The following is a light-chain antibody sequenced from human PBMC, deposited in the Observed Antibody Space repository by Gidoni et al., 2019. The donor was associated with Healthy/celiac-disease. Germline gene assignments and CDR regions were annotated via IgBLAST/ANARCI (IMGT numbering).Light chain of an antibody. CDR2: GAS. V-gene: IGKV3-20*01. CDR3: QQYGSSFWT. Sequence: DIVLTQSPGTLSLSPGDRATRSCRASQSVSSSYLAWYQQKPGQAHRLLIYGASSRATGIPDRFSGSGSGTDFTLTISRLEPEDFAVYYCQQYGSSFWTFGQGTKVEIK. J-gene: IGKJ1*01. CDR1: QSVSSSY.